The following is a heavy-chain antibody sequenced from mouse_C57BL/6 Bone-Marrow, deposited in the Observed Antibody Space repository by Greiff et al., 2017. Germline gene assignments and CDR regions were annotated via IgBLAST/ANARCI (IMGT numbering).Heavy chain of an antibody. V-gene: IGHV1S56*01. CDR1: GYNFTDNY. D-gene: IGHD1-1*01. CDR3: AKGDYFGNYAMDY. J-gene: IGHJ4*01. Sequence: QVQLQQSGPVLVKPGASVRISCKASGYNFTDNYMHWVKQRPGQGLEWIGGIYLGNLNIKYNEKFKGKATLTADKSSSTAYLQLRRLPSEDSAVYFCAKGDYFGNYAMDYWGQGTSVTVSS. CDR2: IYLGNLNI.